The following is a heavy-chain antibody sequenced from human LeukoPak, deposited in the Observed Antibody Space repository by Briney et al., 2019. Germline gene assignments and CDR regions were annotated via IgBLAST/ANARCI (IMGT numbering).Heavy chain of an antibody. CDR3: WVRGSGYYYYFDY. Sequence: PGGSLRLSCAASGFPFSSYAMHWVRQAPGKGLEWVGVISADQRTINYVDSVKGRFTISRDSSKSTLYLQMNSLRPEDTAVYYCWVRGSGYYYYFDYWGQGTLVTVSS. J-gene: IGHJ4*02. CDR2: ISADQRTI. CDR1: GFPFSSYA. V-gene: IGHV3-30*03. D-gene: IGHD3-22*01.